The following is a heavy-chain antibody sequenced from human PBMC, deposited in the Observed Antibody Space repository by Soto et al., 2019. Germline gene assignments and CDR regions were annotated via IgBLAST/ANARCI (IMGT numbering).Heavy chain of an antibody. D-gene: IGHD2-2*01. CDR3: ARVLESIVPAARYYYSYGMDV. V-gene: IGHV1-18*04. J-gene: IGHJ6*02. Sequence: ASVKVSCKASGYTFTSYYMHWVRQAPGQGLEWMGWISAYNGNTNYAQKLQGRVTMTTDTSTSTAYMELRSLRSDDTAVYYCARVLESIVPAARYYYSYGMDVWGQGTTVTVSS. CDR2: ISAYNGNT. CDR1: GYTFTSYY.